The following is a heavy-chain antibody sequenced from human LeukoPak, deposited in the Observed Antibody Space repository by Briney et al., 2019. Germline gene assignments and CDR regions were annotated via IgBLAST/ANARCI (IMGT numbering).Heavy chain of an antibody. CDR1: GFTFSNAW. CDR3: MSDLDN. Sequence: PGGSLRLSCATSGFTFSNAWMTWVRQAQGKGLEWVGRIKTKGEGGRVDYAAPVKGRFTISRDDSKNTLYLQMNSLKTEDTAIYYCMSDLDNWGQGTLVTVSS. J-gene: IGHJ4*02. V-gene: IGHV3-15*01. CDR2: IKTKGEGGRV.